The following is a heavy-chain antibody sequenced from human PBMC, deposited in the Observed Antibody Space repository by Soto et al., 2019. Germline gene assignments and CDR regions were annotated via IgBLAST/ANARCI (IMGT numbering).Heavy chain of an antibody. Sequence: SETLSLTCAVYGGSLSDYSWTWIRQAPRRGLEWIGEVDTSGITNYNPSLESRVTFSIDTSNSQFSLRLSSVTAADTAVYYCATGPSSSNGYRQFDYLGQGTLVTVSS. V-gene: IGHV4-34*01. CDR1: GGSLSDYS. J-gene: IGHJ4*02. D-gene: IGHD6-25*01. CDR2: VDTSGIT. CDR3: ATGPSSSNGYRQFDY.